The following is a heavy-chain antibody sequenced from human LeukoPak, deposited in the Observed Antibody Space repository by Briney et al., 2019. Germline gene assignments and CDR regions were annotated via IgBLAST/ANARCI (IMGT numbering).Heavy chain of an antibody. CDR1: GFTFGDYS. CDR3: TRGRRATHDY. D-gene: IGHD1-26*01. CDR2: IRSKAYGGTT. V-gene: IGHV3-49*04. Sequence: GGTLRLSCTASGFTFGDYSMNWVRQAPGKGLEWVGFIRSKAYGGTTEYAASVKGRFTISRDDSKSIAYLQMNSLKTEDTAVYYCTRGRRATHDYWGQGTLVTVSS. J-gene: IGHJ4*02.